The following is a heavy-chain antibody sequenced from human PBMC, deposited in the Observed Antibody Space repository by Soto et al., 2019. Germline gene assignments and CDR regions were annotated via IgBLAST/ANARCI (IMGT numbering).Heavy chain of an antibody. CDR3: ARHVYDILTGFDY. D-gene: IGHD3-9*01. CDR2: MDPSDSYT. Sequence: EVQLVQSGAEVKKPGESLRISCKGSGYSFTSYWISWVRQMPGKGLEWMGRMDPSDSYTNYSPSFQGHVTISADKSINTAYLQWRSLKASDTAMYYCARHVYDILTGFDYWGQGTLVTVSS. CDR1: GYSFTSYW. V-gene: IGHV5-10-1*03. J-gene: IGHJ4*02.